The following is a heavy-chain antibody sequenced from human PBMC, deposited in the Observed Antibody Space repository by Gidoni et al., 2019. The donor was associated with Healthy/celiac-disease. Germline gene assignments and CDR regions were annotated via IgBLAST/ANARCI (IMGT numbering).Heavy chain of an antibody. CDR2: ISYDGSNK. D-gene: IGHD2-2*02. CDR1: GFTFSSYG. CDR3: AKDLTVVPAAILRDYYYYGMDV. J-gene: IGHJ6*02. Sequence: QVQLVESGGGVVQPGRSLRLSCAASGFTFSSYGMHWVRQAPGKGLEWVAVISYDGSNKYYADSVKGRFTISRDNSKNTLYLQMNSLRAEDTAVYYCAKDLTVVPAAILRDYYYYGMDVWGQGTTVTVSS. V-gene: IGHV3-30*18.